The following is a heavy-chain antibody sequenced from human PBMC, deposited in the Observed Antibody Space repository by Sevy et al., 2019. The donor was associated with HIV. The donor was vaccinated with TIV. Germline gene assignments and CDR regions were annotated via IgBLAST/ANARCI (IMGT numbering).Heavy chain of an antibody. D-gene: IGHD2-2*01. CDR1: GGSISSGSYY. CDR3: ARGSFVLVPAAMEGFDY. V-gene: IGHV4-61*02. CDR2: IYTSGST. Sequence: SETLSLTCTVSGGSISSGSYYWSWIRQPAGKGLEWIGRIYTSGSTNYNPSLKSRVTMSVDTSKNQFSLKLSSVTAADTAVYYCARGSFVLVPAAMEGFDYCGQGTLVTVSS. J-gene: IGHJ4*02.